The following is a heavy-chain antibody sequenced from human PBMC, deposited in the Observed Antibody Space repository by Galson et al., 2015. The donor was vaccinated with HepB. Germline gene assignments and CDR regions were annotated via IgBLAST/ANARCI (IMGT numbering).Heavy chain of an antibody. CDR2: IKQDGSEK. V-gene: IGHV3-7*03. CDR3: ARDHIVGATNFDY. CDR1: GFPFSSYW. D-gene: IGHD1-26*01. J-gene: IGHJ4*02. Sequence: SLRLSCAASGFPFSSYWMSWVRQAPGKGLEWVANIKQDGSEKYYVDSVKGRFTISRDNAKNSLYLQMNSLRAEDTAVYYCARDHIVGATNFDYWGQGTLVTVSS.